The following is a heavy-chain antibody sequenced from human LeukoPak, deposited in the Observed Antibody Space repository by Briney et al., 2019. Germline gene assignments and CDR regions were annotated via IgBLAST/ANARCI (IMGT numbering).Heavy chain of an antibody. J-gene: IGHJ5*02. CDR3: ARDRRYCSSPSCESNWFDP. V-gene: IGHV4-38-2*02. CDR2: IYHSGST. D-gene: IGHD2-2*01. CDR1: GYSISSGYY. Sequence: PSETLSLTCAVSGYSISSGYYWGWIRQPPGKGLEWIGSIYHSGSTYYNPSLKSRVTISVDTSKNQFSLKLSSVTAADTAVYYCARDRRYCSSPSCESNWFDPWGQGTLVTVSS.